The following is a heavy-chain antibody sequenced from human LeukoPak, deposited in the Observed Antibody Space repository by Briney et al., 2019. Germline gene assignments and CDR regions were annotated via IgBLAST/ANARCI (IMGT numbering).Heavy chain of an antibody. CDR3: ARQSIAVAGATFDY. CDR1: GFTFSSYW. CDR2: INQDGSAK. D-gene: IGHD6-19*01. J-gene: IGHJ4*02. Sequence: GGSLRLSCAASGFTFSSYWMSWVRQAPGKGLEWVANINQDGSAKYSVDSVKGRFTISRDNAKNSLYLQMNSLRAEDTAVYYCARQSIAVAGATFDYWGQGTLVTVSS. V-gene: IGHV3-7*01.